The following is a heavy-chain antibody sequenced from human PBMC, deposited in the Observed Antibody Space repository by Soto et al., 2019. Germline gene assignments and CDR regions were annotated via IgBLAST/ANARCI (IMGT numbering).Heavy chain of an antibody. Sequence: QVQLQESGPGLVQPSQTLSLTCTVSGGSISSGGYYWSWIRQHPGTGLEWIGHISYSGSTYYNTSLQSRVTTSADTSRNQFSLIVHSVTAAGMAVYYCARGLLHLGQGTLVPVSS. CDR3: ARGLLH. D-gene: IGHD2-15*01. CDR2: ISYSGST. J-gene: IGHJ4*01. V-gene: IGHV4-31*03. CDR1: GGSISSGGYY.